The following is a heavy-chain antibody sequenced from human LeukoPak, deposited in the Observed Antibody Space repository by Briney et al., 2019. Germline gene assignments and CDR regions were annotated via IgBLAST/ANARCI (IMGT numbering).Heavy chain of an antibody. J-gene: IGHJ1*01. CDR2: IIPVFGTA. CDR3: ARDRGGTRRPEYFQH. CDR1: GGTFSSYA. V-gene: IGHV1-69*13. D-gene: IGHD2-15*01. Sequence: SVKVSCKASGGTFSSYAISWVRQAPGQGLEWMGGIIPVFGTANYAQKFQGRVTITADESTSTAYMELSSLRSEDTAVYYCARDRGGTRRPEYFQHWGQGTLVTVSS.